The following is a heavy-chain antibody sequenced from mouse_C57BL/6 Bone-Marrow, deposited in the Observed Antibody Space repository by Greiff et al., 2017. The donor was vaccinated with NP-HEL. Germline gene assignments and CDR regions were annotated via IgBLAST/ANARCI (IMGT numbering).Heavy chain of an antibody. CDR2: ISYDGSN. D-gene: IGHD2-13*01. Sequence: EVKVEESGPGLVKPSQSLSLTCSVTGYSITSGYYWNWIRQFPGNKLEWMGYISYDGSNNYNPSLKNRISITRDTSKNQFFLKLNSVTTEDTATYYCAREGTRLDVWGTGTTVTVSS. J-gene: IGHJ1*03. CDR3: AREGTRLDV. V-gene: IGHV3-6*01. CDR1: GYSITSGYY.